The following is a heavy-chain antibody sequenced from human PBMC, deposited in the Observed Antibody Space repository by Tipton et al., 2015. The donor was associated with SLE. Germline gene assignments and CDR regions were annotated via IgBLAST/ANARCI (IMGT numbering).Heavy chain of an antibody. D-gene: IGHD2-21*02. V-gene: IGHV4-59*08. CDR3: ARGMVTWRGAIIGVDV. CDR2: ISDGGGT. CDR1: GGSISSNY. J-gene: IGHJ6*02. Sequence: TLSLTCSVSGGSISSNYWIWIRQPPGKGLEWIGYISDGGGTNYNPSLKSRVTISVDPAKNQFSLKLTSVTAPDTAVYYCARGMVTWRGAIIGVDVWGQGTTVNVSS.